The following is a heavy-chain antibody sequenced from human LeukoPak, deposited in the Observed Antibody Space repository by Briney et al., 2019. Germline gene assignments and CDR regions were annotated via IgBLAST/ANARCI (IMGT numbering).Heavy chain of an antibody. D-gene: IGHD6-19*01. Sequence: PGGSLRLSCAASGFTFSSYSMNWVRQAPGKGLEWVSSISSSSSYIYYADSVKGRFTISRDNAKNSPYLQMYSLRADDTALCSCADSPIALAGAYWGRGTLVTVSS. CDR1: GFTFSSYS. J-gene: IGHJ4*02. CDR3: ADSPIALAGAY. V-gene: IGHV3-21*01. CDR2: ISSSSSYI.